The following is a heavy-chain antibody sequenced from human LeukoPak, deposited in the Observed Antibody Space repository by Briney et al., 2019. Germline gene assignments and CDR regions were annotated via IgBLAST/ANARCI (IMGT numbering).Heavy chain of an antibody. V-gene: IGHV4-31*03. D-gene: IGHD2-2*02. J-gene: IGHJ5*02. CDR1: GGSISSGGYY. CDR2: IYYSGST. CDR3: ARGPQGYCSSTSCYNRNWFDP. Sequence: PSQTLSLTCTVSGGSISSGGYYWSWIRQHPGKGLVWIVYIYYSGSTYYNPSLKRRVTISVDTSKNQFSLKLSSVTAADTAVYYCARGPQGYCSSTSCYNRNWFDPWGQGTLVTVSS.